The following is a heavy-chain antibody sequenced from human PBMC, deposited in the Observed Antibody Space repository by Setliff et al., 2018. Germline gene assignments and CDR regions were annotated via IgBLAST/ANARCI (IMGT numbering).Heavy chain of an antibody. Sequence: ASVKVSCKASGYTFTSYGISWVRQAPGQGLEWMGWISAYNGNTNYAQKLQGRVTMTTDTSTSTAYMELRSLRSDDTAVYYCASDGQGNYNFWSGSYYYYGMDVWGQGTAGTSP. CDR2: ISAYNGNT. CDR3: ASDGQGNYNFWSGSYYYYGMDV. D-gene: IGHD3-3*01. J-gene: IGHJ6*02. CDR1: GYTFTSYG. V-gene: IGHV1-18*01.